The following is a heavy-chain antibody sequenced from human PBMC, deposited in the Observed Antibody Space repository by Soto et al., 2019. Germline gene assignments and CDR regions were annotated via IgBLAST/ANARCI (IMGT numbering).Heavy chain of an antibody. V-gene: IGHV3-23*01. Sequence: QPGGSLSLSCAASGVTFSSYAVSWVRQAPGKGPEWISSISGSGSTIYYADSVKGRFTISRDNSKNTLYLQMRSLRAEDTAVYYCAKVLYHYDSSAYYYFHYSGPAAFVTV. CDR2: ISGSGSTI. J-gene: IGHJ4*02. D-gene: IGHD3-22*01. CDR1: GVTFSSYA. CDR3: AKVLYHYDSSAYYYFHY.